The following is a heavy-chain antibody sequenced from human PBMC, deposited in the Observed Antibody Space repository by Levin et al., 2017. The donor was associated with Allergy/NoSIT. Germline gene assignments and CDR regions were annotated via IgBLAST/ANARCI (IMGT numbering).Heavy chain of an antibody. V-gene: IGHV4-59*01. D-gene: IGHD1-7*01. Sequence: SETLSLTCSVFGGSIRTYYWSWIRQPPGKGLEWIGYISYSGSTNYNPSLKSRVTISVDTSKNQFSLKLASVTAADTAVYYCARDRVTEGTTNYDYGTAGWGQGTTVTVSS. J-gene: IGHJ6*02. CDR3: ARDRVTEGTTNYDYGTAG. CDR1: GGSIRTYY. CDR2: ISYSGST.